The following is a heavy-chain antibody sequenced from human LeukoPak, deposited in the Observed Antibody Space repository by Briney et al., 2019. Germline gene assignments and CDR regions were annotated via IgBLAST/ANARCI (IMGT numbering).Heavy chain of an antibody. CDR1: GFTFSSYW. J-gene: IGHJ4*02. V-gene: IGHV3-7*01. CDR2: IKQDGSEK. Sequence: GGSLRLSCAASGFTFSSYWMSWVRQAPGKGLEWVANIKQDGSEKYYVDSVKGRFTISRDNAKNSLYLQMNSLRAEDTAVYYCARGPTYDSSGYYWKRGDPNAYYFDYWGQGTLVTVSS. D-gene: IGHD3-22*01. CDR3: ARGPTYDSSGYYWKRGDPNAYYFDY.